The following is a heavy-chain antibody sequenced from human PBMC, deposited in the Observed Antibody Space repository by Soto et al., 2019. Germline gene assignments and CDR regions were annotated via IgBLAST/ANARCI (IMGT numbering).Heavy chain of an antibody. D-gene: IGHD6-13*01. CDR2: INHSGST. CDR1: GGSFSGYY. J-gene: IGHJ4*02. Sequence: SETLSLTCAVYGGSFSGYYWSWIRQPPGKGLEWIGEINHSGSTNYNPSLKSRVTISVDTSKNQFSLKLSSVTAADTAVYYCARGRYSSSWYGSFDYWGQGTLVTSPQ. V-gene: IGHV4-34*01. CDR3: ARGRYSSSWYGSFDY.